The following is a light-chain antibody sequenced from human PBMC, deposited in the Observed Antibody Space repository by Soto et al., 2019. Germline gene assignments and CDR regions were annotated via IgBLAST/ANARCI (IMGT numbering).Light chain of an antibody. CDR1: QNINNY. Sequence: DIQMTQSPSSLSASVGDRVTITCQASQNINNYLNWYQQKPGRAPKLLIYDAANLEAGVPSRFRGSGSGTDFTFTISRLQPEDIATYYCQQYENLPTFGQGTRLEIK. J-gene: IGKJ5*01. V-gene: IGKV1-33*01. CDR2: DAA. CDR3: QQYENLPT.